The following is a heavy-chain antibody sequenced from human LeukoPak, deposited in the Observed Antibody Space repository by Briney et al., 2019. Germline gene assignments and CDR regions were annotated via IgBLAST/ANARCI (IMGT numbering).Heavy chain of an antibody. CDR1: GFTFSSYW. D-gene: IGHD3-22*01. CDR2: INSDGSST. Sequence: PGGSLRLSCAASGFTFSSYWMHWVRQAPGKGLVWVPRINSDGSSTSYADSVKGRFTISRDNAKNTLYLQMNSLRAEDTAVYYCAMGPYYYDSSGYYYWGQGTLVTVSS. J-gene: IGHJ4*02. V-gene: IGHV3-74*01. CDR3: AMGPYYYDSSGYYY.